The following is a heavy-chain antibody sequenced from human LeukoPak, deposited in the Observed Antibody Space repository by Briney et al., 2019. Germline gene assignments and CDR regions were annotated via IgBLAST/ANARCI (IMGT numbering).Heavy chain of an antibody. D-gene: IGHD6-19*01. J-gene: IGHJ4*01. Sequence: GGSLRLSCAASGFTFSSFAMSWVRQAPGKGLQWVSTISGSGGFTYYPDSVKGRFTISRDNSKNTLYLQMNSLRAEDTAVYYCAKGIYSSGWSYFDYWGHGTLVTVSS. CDR3: AKGIYSSGWSYFDY. CDR1: GFTFSSFA. CDR2: ISGSGGFT. V-gene: IGHV3-23*01.